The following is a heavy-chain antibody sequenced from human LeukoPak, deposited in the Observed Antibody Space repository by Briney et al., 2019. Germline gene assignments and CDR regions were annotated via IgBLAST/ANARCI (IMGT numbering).Heavy chain of an antibody. D-gene: IGHD6-19*01. Sequence: ASVKVSCKASGYTFTSYAMHWVRQAPGQRLEWMGWINAGNGNTKYSQKFQGRVTITRNTSISTAYMELSSLRSEDTAVYYCARSRTGYISGLIKWLWFDPWGQGTLVTVSS. V-gene: IGHV1-3*01. CDR2: INAGNGNT. CDR1: GYTFTSYA. CDR3: ARSRTGYISGLIKWLWFDP. J-gene: IGHJ5*02.